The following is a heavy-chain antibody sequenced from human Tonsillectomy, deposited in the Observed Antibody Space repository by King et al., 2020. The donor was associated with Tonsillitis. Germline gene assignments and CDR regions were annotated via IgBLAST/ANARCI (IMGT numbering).Heavy chain of an antibody. D-gene: IGHD2-21*01. J-gene: IGHJ3*02. V-gene: IGHV4-34*01. CDR2: INHSGSI. CDR1: GASFSAYY. Sequence: VQLQQWGAGLLKPSETLSLTCAVYGASFSAYYWSWIRQPPGKGLEWIGEINHSGSINYNPSLKSRVTISVDTSKNQFSLKLSSVTAAETALYYCASRWGLGAFDIWGQGTMVTVSS. CDR3: ASRWGLGAFDI.